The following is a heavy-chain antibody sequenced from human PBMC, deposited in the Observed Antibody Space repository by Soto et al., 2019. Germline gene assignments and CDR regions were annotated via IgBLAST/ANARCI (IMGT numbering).Heavy chain of an antibody. D-gene: IGHD6-19*01. CDR1: VGSISSITC. Sequence: QVQLQESGPGLVKPSGTLSPTCAVSVGSISSITCGSWSRHPPGKGLEWIGEHYHSGSTNYNPPLKRRVTISVDKSKNQFPLKLSSVTAADTAVYYCARVRPYRSGWYCDYWGQGTLVTVSS. CDR3: ARVRPYRSGWYCDY. CDR2: HYHSGST. V-gene: IGHV4-4*02. J-gene: IGHJ4*02.